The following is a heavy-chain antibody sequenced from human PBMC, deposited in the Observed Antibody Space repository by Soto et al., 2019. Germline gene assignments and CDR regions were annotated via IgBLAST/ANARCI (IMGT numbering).Heavy chain of an antibody. V-gene: IGHV4-4*02. J-gene: IGHJ6*03. CDR2: IYHSGST. Sequence: QVQLQESGPGLVKPSGTLSLTCAVSSGSISSSNWWSWVRQPPGKGLEWIGEIYHSGSTNYNPSLKRRVTISVDKSKNQFSLKLGSVTAADTAVYYCARVGYCIGGSCYHRFYYYYMGVWGKGTTVTVSS. D-gene: IGHD2-15*01. CDR3: ARVGYCIGGSCYHRFYYYYMGV. CDR1: SGSISSSNW.